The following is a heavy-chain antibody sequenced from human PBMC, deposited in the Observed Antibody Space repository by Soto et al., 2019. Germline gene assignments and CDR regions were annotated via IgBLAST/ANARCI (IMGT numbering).Heavy chain of an antibody. V-gene: IGHV5-51*01. J-gene: IGHJ6*02. D-gene: IGHD6-13*01. CDR3: ATEPYSSSYYYGMDV. Sequence: GESLKISCKGSGYSFTSYWIGWVRQMPGKGLEWMGIIYPGDSDTRYSPSFQGQVTISADKSISTAYLQWSSLKASDTAMYYCATEPYSSSYYYGMDVWGRGTTVTVSS. CDR1: GYSFTSYW. CDR2: IYPGDSDT.